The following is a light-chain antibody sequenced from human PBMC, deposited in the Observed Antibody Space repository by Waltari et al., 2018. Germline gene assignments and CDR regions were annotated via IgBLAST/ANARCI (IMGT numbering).Light chain of an antibody. CDR2: DVT. CDR1: SSDVGAYNY. CDR3: TSYTSADTYI. Sequence: QSALTQPASVSGSPGQSITISCTGTSSDVGAYNYVSWYLQHPGKVPKLIIYDVTNRPAGVSGRFSGSTAGNTASLTISGLQGEDEADYFCTSYTSADTYIFGTGTTVTVL. V-gene: IGLV2-14*03. J-gene: IGLJ1*01.